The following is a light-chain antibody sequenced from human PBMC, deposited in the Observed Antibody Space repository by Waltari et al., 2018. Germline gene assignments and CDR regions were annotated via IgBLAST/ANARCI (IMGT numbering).Light chain of an antibody. V-gene: IGKV3-20*01. CDR1: QSVDNNY. CDR2: GGS. J-gene: IGKJ4*01. CDR3: HLYGSART. Sequence: NVLTQSPGTLSLSPGERATLSCRASQSVDNNYFAWFQQQPGQAPRLLIYGGSTRATGIPDRFSGSGSGTDFTLTISRLEPEDSAVYFCHLYGSARTFGGGTKVEIK.